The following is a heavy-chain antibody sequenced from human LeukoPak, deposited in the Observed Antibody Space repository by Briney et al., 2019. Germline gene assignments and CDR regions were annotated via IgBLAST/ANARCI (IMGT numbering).Heavy chain of an antibody. CDR3: AILALDIVVVPAAISAFDI. D-gene: IGHD2-2*01. CDR2: ISACNGNT. CDR1: GYTFTSYG. V-gene: IGHV1-18*01. J-gene: IGHJ3*02. Sequence: VASVKVSCKASGYTFTSYGISWVRQAPGQGLEWMGWISACNGNTNYAQKLQGRVTMTTDTSTSTAYIELRSLRSDDTAVYYCAILALDIVVVPAAISAFDIWGQGTMVTVSS.